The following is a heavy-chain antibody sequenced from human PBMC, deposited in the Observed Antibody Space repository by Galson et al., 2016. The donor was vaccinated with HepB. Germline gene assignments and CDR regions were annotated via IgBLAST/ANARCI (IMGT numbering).Heavy chain of an antibody. CDR1: GFTFSIYD. D-gene: IGHD3-3*01. V-gene: IGHV3-48*03. J-gene: IGHJ5*02. Sequence: SLRLSCAASGFTFSIYDLNWVRQTPGKGLEWVSYIDSSATIINYADSVKGRFTISRDNAKNSVYLQMSSLRAEDTAVYYCARVRVWGCDFYWFDPWGQGTLVTVSS. CDR3: ARVRVWGCDFYWFDP. CDR2: IDSSATII.